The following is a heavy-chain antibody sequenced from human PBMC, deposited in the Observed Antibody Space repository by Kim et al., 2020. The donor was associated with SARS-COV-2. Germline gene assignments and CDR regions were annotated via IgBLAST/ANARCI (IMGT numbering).Heavy chain of an antibody. J-gene: IGHJ6*02. Sequence: GSIYYAASVKGRFTISRGSSKNTLKLQMDSLRDEDTAVYYCARDMEGLDVWGQGTTVTVSS. CDR2: GSI. V-gene: IGHV3-53*01. CDR3: ARDMEGLDV. D-gene: IGHD3-10*01.